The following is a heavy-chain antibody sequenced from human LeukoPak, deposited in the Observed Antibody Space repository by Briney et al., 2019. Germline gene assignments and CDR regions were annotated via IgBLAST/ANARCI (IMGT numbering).Heavy chain of an antibody. D-gene: IGHD3-10*01. Sequence: GGSLRLSCAASGFTFSGSVMHWVRQASGKGLEWVGRIRSKSNNYATAYAASVKGRFTISRDDSKNMAYLQMNSLKTEDTVVYYCTRMVREDGGYYYYMDVWGKGTTVTVSS. J-gene: IGHJ6*03. CDR2: IRSKSNNYAT. CDR3: TRMVREDGGYYYYMDV. CDR1: GFTFSGSV. V-gene: IGHV3-73*01.